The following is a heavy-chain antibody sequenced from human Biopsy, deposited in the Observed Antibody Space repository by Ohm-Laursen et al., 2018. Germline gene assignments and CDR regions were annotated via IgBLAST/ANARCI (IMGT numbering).Heavy chain of an antibody. J-gene: IGHJ5*02. Sequence: SQTLSLTCTVSGDSISSGVYYWNWFRQHPEKGLEWIGYISSGGYRKYTPSLQSLITISMDTSRNQFSLRLNSVPSADTAVYYCARAPYVSGRFGWFDPWGQGIVVTVSS. CDR1: GDSISSGVYY. D-gene: IGHD3-10*01. CDR2: ISSGGYR. CDR3: ARAPYVSGRFGWFDP. V-gene: IGHV4-31*01.